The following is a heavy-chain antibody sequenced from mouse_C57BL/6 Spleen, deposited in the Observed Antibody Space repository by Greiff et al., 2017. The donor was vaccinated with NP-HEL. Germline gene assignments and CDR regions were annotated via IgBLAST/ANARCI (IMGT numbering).Heavy chain of an antibody. CDR1: GYTFTSYW. Sequence: QVQLQQPGAELVMPGASVKLSCKASGYTFTSYWMHWVKQRPGQGLEWIGEIDPSDSYTNYNQKFKGKSTLTVDKSSSTAYMQLSSLTSEDSAVYYCAREEATIVRRYYFDYWGQGTTLTVSS. D-gene: IGHD2-12*01. CDR2: IDPSDSYT. V-gene: IGHV1-69*01. J-gene: IGHJ2*01. CDR3: AREEATIVRRYYFDY.